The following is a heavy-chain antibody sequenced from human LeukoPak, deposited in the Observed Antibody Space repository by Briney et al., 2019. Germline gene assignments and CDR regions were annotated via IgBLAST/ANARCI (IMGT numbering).Heavy chain of an antibody. CDR3: ASRAVAGYYYFDY. CDR1: GFTFSSYS. D-gene: IGHD6-19*01. J-gene: IGHJ4*02. CDR2: ISSSSSTI. Sequence: AGGSLRLSCAASGFTFSSYSMNWVRQAPGKGLEWVSYISSSSSTIYYADSVKGRFTISRDNSKNTLYLQMNSLRAEDTAVYYCASRAVAGYYYFDYWGQGTLVTVSS. V-gene: IGHV3-48*01.